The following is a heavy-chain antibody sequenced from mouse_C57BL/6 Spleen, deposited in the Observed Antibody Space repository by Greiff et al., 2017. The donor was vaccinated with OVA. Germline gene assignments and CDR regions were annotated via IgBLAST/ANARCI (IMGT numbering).Heavy chain of an antibody. Sequence: DVMLVESGGGLVKPGGSLKLSCAASGFTFSSYAMSWVRQTPEKRLEWVAPISDGGSYTYYPDNVKGRFTISRDNAKNNLYLQMSHRKSEDTAMYYCARDDYVSSYAMDYWGQGTSVTVSS. D-gene: IGHD1-1*01. CDR2: ISDGGSYT. V-gene: IGHV5-4*01. CDR3: ARDDYVSSYAMDY. CDR1: GFTFSSYA. J-gene: IGHJ4*01.